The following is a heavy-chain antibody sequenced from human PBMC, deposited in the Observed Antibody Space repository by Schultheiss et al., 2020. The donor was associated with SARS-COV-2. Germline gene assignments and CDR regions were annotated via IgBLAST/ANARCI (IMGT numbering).Heavy chain of an antibody. CDR3: ARGPKYSYGFYYYYGMDV. CDR1: GGSFSGYY. Sequence: SETLSLTCAVYGGSFSGYYWSWIRQPPGKGLEWIGTIYHTGSTYHNPSLKSRVAISVDTSKNQFSLKLSSVTAADTAVYYCARGPKYSYGFYYYYGMDVWGQGTTVTVSS. D-gene: IGHD5-18*01. CDR2: IYHTGST. J-gene: IGHJ6*02. V-gene: IGHV4-34*01.